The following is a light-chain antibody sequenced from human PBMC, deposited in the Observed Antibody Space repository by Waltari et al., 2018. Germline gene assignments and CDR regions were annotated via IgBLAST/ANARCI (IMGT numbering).Light chain of an antibody. Sequence: MTQSPSTLSASVGDRVTITCRASQSVSSNLAWYQQQPGQAPRLLIYGASTRATGIPARFSGSGSGTEFTLTISSLQSEDFAVYYCQQYRNWPPWTFGQGTKVEIK. J-gene: IGKJ1*01. V-gene: IGKV3D-15*01. CDR1: QSVSSN. CDR3: QQYRNWPPWT. CDR2: GAS.